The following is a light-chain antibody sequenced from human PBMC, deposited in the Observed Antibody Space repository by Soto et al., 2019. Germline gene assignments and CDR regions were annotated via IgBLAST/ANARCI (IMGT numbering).Light chain of an antibody. Sequence: EIVLTQSPATLSLSPGERATLSCRASQSVSSYLAWYQQKPGQAPRLLIYLASNRATGIPARFSGSGSGTDFTLTISSLEPEDFAVYYCQQRSNWPLTFGGGTTVEIK. CDR3: QQRSNWPLT. J-gene: IGKJ4*01. V-gene: IGKV3-11*01. CDR2: LAS. CDR1: QSVSSY.